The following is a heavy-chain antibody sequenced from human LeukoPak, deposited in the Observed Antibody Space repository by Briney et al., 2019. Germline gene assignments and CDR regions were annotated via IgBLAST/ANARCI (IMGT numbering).Heavy chain of an antibody. V-gene: IGHV4-59*04. CDR2: IYYSGSA. J-gene: IGHJ4*02. CDR3: ASGDGGYRSGREYYFDY. Sequence: PGGSLRLSCAASGFTFSSYEMNWVRQPPGKRLEWIGTIYYSGSAYYYPSLKSRVTISVDTSKNQLSLKLSSVTAADTAVYYCASGDGGYRSGREYYFDYWGRGTLVTVSS. D-gene: IGHD3-10*01. CDR1: GFTFSSYE.